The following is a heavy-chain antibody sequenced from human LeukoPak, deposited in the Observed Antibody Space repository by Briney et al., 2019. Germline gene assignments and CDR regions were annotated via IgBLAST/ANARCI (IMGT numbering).Heavy chain of an antibody. D-gene: IGHD3-10*01. V-gene: IGHV3-7*03. Sequence: SGGSLRLSCAASGFTFSSYWMSWVRQAPGKGLEWVASIKQDGSEKYYVDSVKGRFTISRDNAKNSLYLQMNSLRAEDTAVYYCARAYGSDVFDYWGQGTLVTVSS. CDR1: GFTFSSYW. CDR3: ARAYGSDVFDY. CDR2: IKQDGSEK. J-gene: IGHJ4*02.